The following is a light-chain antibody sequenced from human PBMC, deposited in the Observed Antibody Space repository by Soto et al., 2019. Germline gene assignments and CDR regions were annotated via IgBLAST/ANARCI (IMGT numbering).Light chain of an antibody. CDR1: QSIRGW. CDR3: QQYNSYPWT. CDR2: QAS. Sequence: DIQMTQSPATLSASVGDRVTITCRASQSIRGWLAWYQQKPGRAPKLLIYQASNLQSGVPSRFSGSGSETEFTLTISSLQHDDFATYFCQQYNSYPWTFGQVPKVEVK. J-gene: IGKJ1*01. V-gene: IGKV1-5*03.